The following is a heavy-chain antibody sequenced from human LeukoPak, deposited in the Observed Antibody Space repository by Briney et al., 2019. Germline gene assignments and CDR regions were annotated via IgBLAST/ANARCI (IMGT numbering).Heavy chain of an antibody. Sequence: SETLSLTCTVSGGSISSGGYYWSWIRQPPGKGLEWIGYNYHSGSTYYNPSLKSRVTISVDRSKNQFSLKLSSVTAADTAVYYCARGSYYDSSAPDIWGQGTMVTVSS. J-gene: IGHJ3*02. D-gene: IGHD3-22*01. CDR2: NYHSGST. CDR3: ARGSYYDSSAPDI. V-gene: IGHV4-30-2*01. CDR1: GGSISSGGYY.